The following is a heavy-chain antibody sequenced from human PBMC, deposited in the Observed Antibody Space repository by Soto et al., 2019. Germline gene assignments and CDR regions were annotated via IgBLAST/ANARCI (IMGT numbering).Heavy chain of an antibody. CDR1: GFTFSSYG. Sequence: SLRLSCAASGFTFSSYGMHWVRQAPGKGLEWVAVIWYDGSNKYYADSVKGRFTISRDNSKNTLYLQMNSLRAEDTAVYYCARIRGYSYGPPDYWGQGTLVTVSS. J-gene: IGHJ4*02. D-gene: IGHD5-18*01. CDR3: ARIRGYSYGPPDY. V-gene: IGHV3-33*01. CDR2: IWYDGSNK.